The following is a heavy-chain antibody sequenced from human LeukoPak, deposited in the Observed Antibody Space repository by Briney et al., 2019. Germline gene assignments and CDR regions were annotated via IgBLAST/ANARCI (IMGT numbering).Heavy chain of an antibody. D-gene: IGHD6-13*01. CDR3: ARAKQYSSSWYGEFDY. Sequence: ASVKVSCKASGGTFSSYTISWVRQAPGQGLEWMGGIIPIFGTANYAQKFQGRVTVTADESTSTAYMELSSLRSEDTAVYYCARAKQYSSSWYGEFDYWGQGTLVTVSS. CDR2: IIPIFGTA. J-gene: IGHJ4*02. V-gene: IGHV1-69*13. CDR1: GGTFSSYT.